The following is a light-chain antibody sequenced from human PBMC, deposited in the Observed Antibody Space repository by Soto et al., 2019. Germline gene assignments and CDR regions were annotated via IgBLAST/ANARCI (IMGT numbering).Light chain of an antibody. Sequence: DIQMPQSPSTLSASVGDRVTITCRASQSISSWLAWYQQKPGKAPKLLIYDASSLESGVPSRFSGSGSGTEFTLTISSPQPDDFATYYCQQYNSYPWTFGQGTKVEIK. J-gene: IGKJ1*01. CDR1: QSISSW. CDR3: QQYNSYPWT. V-gene: IGKV1-5*01. CDR2: DAS.